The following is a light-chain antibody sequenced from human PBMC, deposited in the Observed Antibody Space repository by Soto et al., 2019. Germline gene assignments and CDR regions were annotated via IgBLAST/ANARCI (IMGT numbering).Light chain of an antibody. CDR1: SSDVGGYNY. Sequence: QSVLTQPRSVSGSPGQSVNISCTGTSSDVGGYNYVSWYQQHPGKAPKLMIYDVSKRPSGVPDRFSGSKSGNTASLTISGLQAEDEADYYCCSYAGSSWVFGGGTKLTVL. J-gene: IGLJ2*01. CDR3: CSYAGSSWV. CDR2: DVS. V-gene: IGLV2-11*01.